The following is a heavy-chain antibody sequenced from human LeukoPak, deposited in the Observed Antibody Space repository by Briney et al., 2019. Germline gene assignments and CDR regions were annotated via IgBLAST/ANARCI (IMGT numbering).Heavy chain of an antibody. D-gene: IGHD3-10*01. V-gene: IGHV1-46*01. CDR3: ARDNSVGDIAWWFDP. CDR1: GYTFINNW. Sequence: GASVKVSCKASGYTFINNWMHWVRQAPGQGLEGIGLINPTGTGRLYAQKFQGRVTMTRDMSTSTDYMELSSLRSEDTAVYYCARDNSVGDIAWWFDPWGQGTLVTVSS. J-gene: IGHJ5*02. CDR2: INPTGTGR.